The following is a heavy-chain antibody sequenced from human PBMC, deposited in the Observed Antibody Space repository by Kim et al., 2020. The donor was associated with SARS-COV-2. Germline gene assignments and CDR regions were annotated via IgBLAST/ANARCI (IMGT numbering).Heavy chain of an antibody. Sequence: GESLKISCKGSGYSFTSYWIGWVRQMPGKGLEWMGIIYPGDSDTRYSPSFQGQVTIPADKSISTAYLQWSSLKASDTAMYYCARSYSSSWYSNYGMDVWGQGTTVTVSS. CDR1: GYSFTSYW. V-gene: IGHV5-51*01. D-gene: IGHD6-13*01. CDR2: IYPGDSDT. CDR3: ARSYSSSWYSNYGMDV. J-gene: IGHJ6*02.